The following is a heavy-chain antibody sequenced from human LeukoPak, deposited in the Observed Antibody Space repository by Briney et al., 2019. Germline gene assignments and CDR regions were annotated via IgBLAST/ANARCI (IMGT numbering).Heavy chain of an antibody. Sequence: AGCLCLSCAVSGLTFSSYGMRWVRQPPGKGLEWVGVISYVGSNKYYADSVKRRFTISRDNSKNTLYLQMNSLIAEDTAVYYCAKGRGEYYYDSSGYYYDPGFDYWGQGTLVTVSS. CDR1: GLTFSSYG. CDR2: ISYVGSNK. CDR3: AKGRGEYYYDSSGYYYDPGFDY. V-gene: IGHV3-30*18. J-gene: IGHJ4*02. D-gene: IGHD3-22*01.